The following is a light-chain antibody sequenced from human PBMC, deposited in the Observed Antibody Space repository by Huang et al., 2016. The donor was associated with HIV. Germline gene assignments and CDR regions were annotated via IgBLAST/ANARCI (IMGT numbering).Light chain of an antibody. Sequence: EIVLTQSPGTLSLSPGERATLTCRASQSVSSNFLAWYQQKPGQAPRLLLYGATSRATGIPERCSGSVSGTDFTLTISRREPEDFAVYYCQQYGTSRSAFGHGTKLEIQ. CDR2: GAT. V-gene: IGKV3-20*01. CDR3: QQYGTSRSA. CDR1: QSVSSNF. J-gene: IGKJ2*01.